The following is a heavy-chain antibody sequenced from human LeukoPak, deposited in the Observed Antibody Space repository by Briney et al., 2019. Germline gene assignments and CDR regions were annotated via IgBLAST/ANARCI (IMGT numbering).Heavy chain of an antibody. CDR1: GFTFSSYA. CDR2: ISGSGGST. D-gene: IGHD2-2*01. V-gene: IGHV3-23*01. J-gene: IGHJ4*02. Sequence: GGSLRLSCAASGFTFSSYAMSWVRQAPGKGLEWVSAISGSGGSTYYADSVKGRFTISRDNSKNTLYLQMNSLRAEGTAVYYCAKDRARGYCSSTSCYPFAYWGQGTLVTVSS. CDR3: AKDRARGYCSSTSCYPFAY.